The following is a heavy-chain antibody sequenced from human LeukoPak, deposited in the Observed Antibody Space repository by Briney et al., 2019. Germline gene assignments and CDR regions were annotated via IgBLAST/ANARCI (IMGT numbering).Heavy chain of an antibody. Sequence: SVKVSCKASGGTFSNFAINWVRQAPGQGLEWMGGIIPIFGTAHYAQKFQGRVTITADESTSTAYMELRSLRPEDTAMYYCARGWLAETTVVTPYNYWGQGTLVTVSS. J-gene: IGHJ4*02. CDR1: GGTFSNFA. V-gene: IGHV1-69*01. CDR2: IIPIFGTA. CDR3: ARGWLAETTVVTPYNY. D-gene: IGHD4-23*01.